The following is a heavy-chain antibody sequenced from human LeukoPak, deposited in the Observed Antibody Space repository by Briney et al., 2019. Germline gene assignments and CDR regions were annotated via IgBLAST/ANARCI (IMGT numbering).Heavy chain of an antibody. J-gene: IGHJ4*02. V-gene: IGHV3-23*01. D-gene: IGHD3-22*01. Sequence: GGSLRLSCAASGFTFSSYAMSWVRQAPGKGLEWVSAISGSGGSTYYADSVKGRFTISRDNSKNTLYLQMNSLRAEDTAVYYCAKDKRATYYYDSSGYYADYWGQGTLVTVSS. CDR2: ISGSGGST. CDR3: AKDKRATYYYDSSGYYADY. CDR1: GFTFSSYA.